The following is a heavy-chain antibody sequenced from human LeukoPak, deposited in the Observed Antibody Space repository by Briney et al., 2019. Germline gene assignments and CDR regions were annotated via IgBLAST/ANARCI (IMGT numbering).Heavy chain of an antibody. V-gene: IGHV3-15*01. D-gene: IGHD3-22*01. CDR1: GFTFSNSW. CDR2: IKSKTDDGTT. Sequence: GSLRLSCAASGFTFSNSWMSWVRQAPGKGLEWVGRIKSKTDDGTTDYAAPVQGRITISGDDSKNTLYLQMNSLKTDDTAVYYCTTARCYGSSGYYYPFDYWGQGTLVTVSS. J-gene: IGHJ4*02. CDR3: TTARCYGSSGYYYPFDY.